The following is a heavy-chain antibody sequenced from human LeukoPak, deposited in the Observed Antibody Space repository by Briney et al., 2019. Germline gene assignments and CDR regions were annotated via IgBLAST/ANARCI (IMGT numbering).Heavy chain of an antibody. CDR2: IWYDGSNK. Sequence: GRSLRLSCAASGFTFSSYGMHWVRQAPGKGLERVAVIWYDGSNKYYADSVKGRFTISKDNSKNTLYLQMNSLRAEDTAVYYCAKENSYIAAAGLWFDPWGQGTLVTVSS. CDR1: GFTFSSYG. CDR3: AKENSYIAAAGLWFDP. J-gene: IGHJ5*02. D-gene: IGHD6-13*01. V-gene: IGHV3-33*06.